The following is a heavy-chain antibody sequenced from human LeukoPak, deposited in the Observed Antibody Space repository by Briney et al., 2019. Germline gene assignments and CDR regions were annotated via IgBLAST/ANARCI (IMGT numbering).Heavy chain of an antibody. CDR1: DASISSHY. V-gene: IGHV4-59*11. CDR2: IHYTGIT. CDR3: ARVYDYGKFDF. Sequence: SETLSLTCTVSDASISSHYWSWIRQPPGRGLEWIGYIHYTGITSFDPSLKSRLTMSIDTSKSQFSLNLNSVTAADTAVYYCARVYDYGKFDFWGPGAPLTVSS. D-gene: IGHD4/OR15-4a*01. J-gene: IGHJ4*02.